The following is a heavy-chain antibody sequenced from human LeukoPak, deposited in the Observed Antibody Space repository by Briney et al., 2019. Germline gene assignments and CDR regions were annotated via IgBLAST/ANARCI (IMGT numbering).Heavy chain of an antibody. CDR1: GFTFSSYD. Sequence: GGSLRLSCAASGFTFSSYDMNWVRLAPGKGLEWVSYISESGSAIYYADSVKGRFTISRDNAKNSLYLQMNSLRAEDTAVYYCAELGITMIGGVWGKGTTVTISS. J-gene: IGHJ6*04. CDR3: AELGITMIGGV. D-gene: IGHD3-10*02. CDR2: ISESGSAI. V-gene: IGHV3-48*03.